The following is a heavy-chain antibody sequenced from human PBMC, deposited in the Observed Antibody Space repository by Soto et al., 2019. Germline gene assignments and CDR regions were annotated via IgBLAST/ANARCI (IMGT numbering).Heavy chain of an antibody. V-gene: IGHV3-33*01. CDR1: GFSFSNYG. CDR3: AREHYNSGYYRGFDY. CDR2: LWYDGSNK. Sequence: QVQLRESGGGVVQPGRSLRLSCAASGFSFSNYGMHWVRQAPGKGLEWVAVLWYDGSNKYYGDSVKGRFTISRDNTKKMLYLQMNSLRAEDTAVYYGAREHYNSGYYRGFDYWGQGTLVTVSS. J-gene: IGHJ4*02. D-gene: IGHD3-22*01.